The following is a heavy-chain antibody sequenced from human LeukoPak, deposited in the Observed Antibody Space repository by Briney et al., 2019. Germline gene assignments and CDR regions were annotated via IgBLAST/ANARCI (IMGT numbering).Heavy chain of an antibody. CDR3: ARGPPYCGGDCFDY. CDR1: GGSISSYY. Sequence: SETLSLTCTVSGGSISSYYWSWIRQPPGNGLEWIGYIYYSGSTNYNPSLKSRVTISVDTSKNQFSLKLSSVTAADTAVYYCARGPPYCGGDCFDYWGQGTLVTVSS. V-gene: IGHV4-59*01. J-gene: IGHJ4*02. D-gene: IGHD2-21*01. CDR2: IYYSGST.